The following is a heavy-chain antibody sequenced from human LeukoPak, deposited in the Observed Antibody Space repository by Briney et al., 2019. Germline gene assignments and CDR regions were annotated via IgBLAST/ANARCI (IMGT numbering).Heavy chain of an antibody. CDR2: ISSSSSYI. D-gene: IGHD4-17*01. Sequence: ESGGGLVKPGGSLRLSCAASGFTFSSYSMNWVRQAPGKGLEWASSISSSSSYIYYADSVKGRFTISRDNAKNSLYLQMNSLRAEDTAVYYCARDGGQTTVTYYYYHGMHVWGQGTTVTVSS. CDR3: ARDGGQTTVTYYYYHGMHV. CDR1: GFTFSSYS. V-gene: IGHV3-21*01. J-gene: IGHJ6*02.